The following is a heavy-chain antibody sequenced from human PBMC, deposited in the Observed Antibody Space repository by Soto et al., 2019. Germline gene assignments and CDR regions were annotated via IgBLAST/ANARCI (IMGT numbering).Heavy chain of an antibody. V-gene: IGHV3-33*01. CDR1: GFTFSSYG. CDR3: ASERGSYYGSKGMDV. J-gene: IGHJ6*02. D-gene: IGHD1-26*01. Sequence: QVQLVESGGGVVQPGRSLRLSCAASGFTFSSYGMHWVRQAPGKGLEWVAVIWYDGSNKYYADSVKGRFTISRDNSKNTLYLQMNSLRAEDTAVYYCASERGSYYGSKGMDVWGQGTTVTVSS. CDR2: IWYDGSNK.